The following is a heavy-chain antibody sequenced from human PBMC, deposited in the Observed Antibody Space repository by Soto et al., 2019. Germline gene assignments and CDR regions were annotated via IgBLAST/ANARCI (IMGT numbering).Heavy chain of an antibody. J-gene: IGHJ4*02. CDR2: LSRSGAT. V-gene: IGHV3-23*01. Sequence: GGSLRLSCAASGFTFSTYTMSWVRQAPGKGLEWVSTLSRSGATYYGDSVKGRFTISRDNSKNTLYLQMSSLRAEDTAIYYCTREIWGGPLDYWGQGTLVTVSS. CDR3: TREIWGGPLDY. D-gene: IGHD3-16*01. CDR1: GFTFSTYT.